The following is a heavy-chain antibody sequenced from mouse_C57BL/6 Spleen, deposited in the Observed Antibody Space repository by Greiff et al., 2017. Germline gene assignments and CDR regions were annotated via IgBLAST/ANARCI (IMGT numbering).Heavy chain of an antibody. CDR3: ARGDDKDFDY. CDR2: IYPGSGNT. CDR1: GYTFTDYY. J-gene: IGHJ2*01. V-gene: IGHV1-76*01. Sequence: VQLQESGAELVRPGASVKLSCKASGYTFTDYYINWVKQRPGQGLEWIARIYPGSGNTYYNEKFKGKATLTAEKSSSTAYMQLSSLTSEDSAVYFCARGDDKDFDYWGQGTTRTVSS. D-gene: IGHD2-12*01.